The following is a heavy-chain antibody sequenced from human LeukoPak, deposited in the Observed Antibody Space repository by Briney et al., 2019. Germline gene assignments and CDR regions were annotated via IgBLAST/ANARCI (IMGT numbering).Heavy chain of an antibody. Sequence: ASVKVAFKASGYTFTGYHMHWVRQAPGQGLEWIGWINPNSGYKNYAQKFQDRLTMTKDTSISTAYIELNFLRYDDAAVFYCARGDYYGSPKVVAAWGQGTLVTVSS. CDR1: GYTFTGYH. V-gene: IGHV1-2*02. J-gene: IGHJ5*02. CDR2: INPNSGYK. CDR3: ARGDYYGSPKVVAA. D-gene: IGHD3-10*01.